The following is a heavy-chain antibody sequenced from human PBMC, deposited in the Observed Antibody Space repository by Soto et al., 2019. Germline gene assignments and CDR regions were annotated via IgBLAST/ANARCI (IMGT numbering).Heavy chain of an antibody. CDR1: GFTFSSYS. Sequence: GGSLRLSCAASGFTFSSYSMNWVRQAPGKGLEWVSSISSSSSYNYYADSVKGRFTISRDNAKNSLYLQMNSLRAEDTAVYYCARGSLYDFWSGYSGFDYWGQGTLVTVSS. CDR2: ISSSSSYN. V-gene: IGHV3-21*01. D-gene: IGHD3-3*01. CDR3: ARGSLYDFWSGYSGFDY. J-gene: IGHJ4*02.